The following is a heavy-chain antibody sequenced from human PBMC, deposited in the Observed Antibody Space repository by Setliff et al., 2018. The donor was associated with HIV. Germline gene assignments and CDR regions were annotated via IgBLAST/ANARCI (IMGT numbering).Heavy chain of an antibody. CDR2: IIPILGSA. CDR1: GGTFSNYA. CDR3: ATRGRDLGFDY. D-gene: IGHD1-1*01. J-gene: IGHJ4*02. V-gene: IGHV1-69*05. Sequence: GASVKVSCKASGGTFSNYAISWVRQAPGQGLEWMGGIIPILGSANYAQKFQGRVTITTDEFTSTAYVEVSSLRYEDTAVYYCATRGRDLGFDYWGQGTLVTVSS.